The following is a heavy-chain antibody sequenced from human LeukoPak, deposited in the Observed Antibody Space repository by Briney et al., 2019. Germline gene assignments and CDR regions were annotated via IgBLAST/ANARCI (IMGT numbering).Heavy chain of an antibody. V-gene: IGHV1-18*01. J-gene: IGHJ5*02. CDR3: ARVYSNSHEPDL. CDR1: GYTFTNYG. D-gene: IGHD6-13*01. CDR2: ISAYNGNT. Sequence: ASVEVSCKASGYTFTNYGFIWVRQAPGPGLESMGWISAYNGNTNYAPKFQDRVSMTTDTSTSTAYLELRSLRSDDTALYYCARVYSNSHEPDLWGQGTMVTVSS.